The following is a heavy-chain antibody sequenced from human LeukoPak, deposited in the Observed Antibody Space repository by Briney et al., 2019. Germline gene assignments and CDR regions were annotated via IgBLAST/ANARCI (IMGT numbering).Heavy chain of an antibody. V-gene: IGHV4-59*01. J-gene: IGHJ5*02. Sequence: TSETLSLTCTVSGGSISSYYWSWIRQPPGKGLEWIGYIYYSGSTNYNPSLKSRVTISVDTSKNQFSLKLSSVTAADTAVYYCARGPYYYDSSGYLGWFDPWGQGTLVTVSS. CDR2: IYYSGST. CDR3: ARGPYYYDSSGYLGWFDP. D-gene: IGHD3-22*01. CDR1: GGSISSYY.